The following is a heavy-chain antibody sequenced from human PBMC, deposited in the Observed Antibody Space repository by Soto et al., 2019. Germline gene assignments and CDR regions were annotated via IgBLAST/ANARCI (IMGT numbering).Heavy chain of an antibody. V-gene: IGHV1-3*01. CDR1: GYTFTDYA. CDR2: INVGNGNT. CDR3: AREGAHYTPLDP. D-gene: IGHD2-15*01. J-gene: IGHJ5*02. Sequence: ASVKVSCKASGYTFTDYAIHWVRQAPGQGLEWMGWINVGNGNTGYSRKFQGRVTNARDMSASTAYIEVTSLTSEDTAIYYCAREGAHYTPLDPWGQGTLLTVSS.